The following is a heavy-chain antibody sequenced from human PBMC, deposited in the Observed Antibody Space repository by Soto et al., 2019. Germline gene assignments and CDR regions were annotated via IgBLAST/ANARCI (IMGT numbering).Heavy chain of an antibody. J-gene: IGHJ6*02. Sequence: SQTLSLTCAISGDSVSSNSAAWNWIRQSPSRGLEWLGRTYYRSKWYNDYAVSVKSRITINPDTSKNQFSLQLNSVTPEDTAVYYCARGRGTMVRGVWYYYGMDVWGQGTTVTVSS. CDR1: GDSVSSNSAA. D-gene: IGHD3-10*01. CDR3: ARGRGTMVRGVWYYYGMDV. V-gene: IGHV6-1*01. CDR2: TYYRSKWYN.